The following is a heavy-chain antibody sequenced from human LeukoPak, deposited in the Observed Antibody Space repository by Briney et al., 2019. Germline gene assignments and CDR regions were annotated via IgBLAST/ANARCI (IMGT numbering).Heavy chain of an antibody. J-gene: IGHJ4*02. D-gene: IGHD6-19*01. Sequence: SPTLSLTFAISGDSVSSNSIGWTWIRQSPSRGLEWLGRTYYRSKWYNDYAVSVKSRITINPDTSKNQVSLQLNSVTPEDTAVYYCARAVAGKLDYWGQGTLVTVSS. CDR1: GDSVSSNSIG. V-gene: IGHV6-1*01. CDR2: TYYRSKWYN. CDR3: ARAVAGKLDY.